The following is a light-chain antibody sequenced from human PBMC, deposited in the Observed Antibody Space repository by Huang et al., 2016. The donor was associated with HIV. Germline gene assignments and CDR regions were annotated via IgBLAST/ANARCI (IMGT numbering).Light chain of an antibody. V-gene: IGKV3-15*01. Sequence: EIVMTQSPATLSVSPGERAILSCRASQSVSSNLAWYQQKPGQAPSLLIYGASTRATGIPARFSGSGSGTEFTLTISSLQSEDFAVYYCQQYNNWPPVFGQGTKVEIK. CDR1: QSVSSN. CDR2: GAS. CDR3: QQYNNWPPV. J-gene: IGKJ1*01.